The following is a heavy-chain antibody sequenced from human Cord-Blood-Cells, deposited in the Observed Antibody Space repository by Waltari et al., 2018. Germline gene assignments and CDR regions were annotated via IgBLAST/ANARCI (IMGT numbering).Heavy chain of an antibody. CDR2: IDHSGST. D-gene: IGHD6-6*01. J-gene: IGHJ5*02. CDR1: GYSISSGYY. V-gene: IGHV4-38-2*01. Sequence: QVQLQESGPGLVKPSETLSLTCAVSGYSISSGYYWGWIRQPPGKGLEWIGSIDHSGSTYDNPSLKSRVTISVDTSKNQFSLKLSSVTAADTAVYYCARAKGFSSSSFNWFDPWGQGTLVTVSS. CDR3: ARAKGFSSSSFNWFDP.